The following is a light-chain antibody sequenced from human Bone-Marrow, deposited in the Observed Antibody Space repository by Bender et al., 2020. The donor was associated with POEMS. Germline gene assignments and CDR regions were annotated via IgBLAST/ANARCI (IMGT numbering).Light chain of an antibody. V-gene: IGLV2-8*01. CDR1: SSDIGSFDA. CDR2: EVR. CDR3: SSFAGTNGVL. Sequence: QSALTQPPSASGSPGQSVTISCTGTSSDIGSFDAVSWYQQHPGKTPKLLIFEVRRRPSGVPDRFSASKSGNTASLTVSGLQAEDEADYYCSSFAGTNGVLFGGGTKLTVL. J-gene: IGLJ2*01.